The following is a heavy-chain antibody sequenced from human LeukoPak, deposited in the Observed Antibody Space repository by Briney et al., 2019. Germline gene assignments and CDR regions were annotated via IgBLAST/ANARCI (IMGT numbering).Heavy chain of an antibody. J-gene: IGHJ5*02. CDR1: GFTFSTYA. CDR2: IGGSGGGT. V-gene: IGHV3-23*01. CDR3: AKANSGSWKSGWFDP. D-gene: IGHD6-19*01. Sequence: PGGSLRLSCAASGFTFSTYAMSWVRQAPGKGLEWVSGIGGSGGGTYYADSVKGRLIISRDTFKNTLCLQMNNLRAEDTAIYYCAKANSGSWKSGWFDPWGQGTLVTVSS.